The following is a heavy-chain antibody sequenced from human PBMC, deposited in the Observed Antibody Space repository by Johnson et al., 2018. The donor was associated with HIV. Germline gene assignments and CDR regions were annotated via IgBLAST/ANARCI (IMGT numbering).Heavy chain of an antibody. V-gene: IGHV3-30-3*01. CDR1: GFTLSSYA. Sequence: QVLLVESGGGVVQPGRSLRLSCAASGFTLSSYAMHWVRQAPGKGLEWVAVISYDGSNKYYADSVKGRFTISRDNSKNTLFLHMNSLRTEDTAIYYCARVGVICYDLAAFDIWGQGTMVTVSS. CDR3: ARVGVICYDLAAFDI. D-gene: IGHD5-12*01. CDR2: ISYDGSNK. J-gene: IGHJ3*02.